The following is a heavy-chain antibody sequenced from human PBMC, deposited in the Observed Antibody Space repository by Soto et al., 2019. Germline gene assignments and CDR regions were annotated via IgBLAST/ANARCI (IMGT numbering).Heavy chain of an antibody. Sequence: PGESLKISCEGSGYNFTTYWIAWVRQMPGKGLEWIGIIYPGDSDVIYRPSFQGQVTLSADKSINTAYLQWSGLKASDTGVYFCARLGCLSTSCQAHFQYWGQGTLVTVSS. CDR3: ARLGCLSTSCQAHFQY. CDR1: GYNFTTYW. CDR2: IYPGDSDV. J-gene: IGHJ4*02. D-gene: IGHD2-2*01. V-gene: IGHV5-51*01.